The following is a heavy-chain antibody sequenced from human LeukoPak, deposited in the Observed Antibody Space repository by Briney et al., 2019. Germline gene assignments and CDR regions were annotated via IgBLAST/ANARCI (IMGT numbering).Heavy chain of an antibody. CDR1: GFTFSSYV. Sequence: PGGSLRLSCAASGFTFSSYVXXXXXXXXXXXLEWVSAISGSGDTTYYADSVKGRFTISRDNSKHTLYLQMNSLRAGDTAVYYCATPPYYFDYWGQGTLVTVSS. CDR2: ISGSGDTT. CDR3: ATPPYYFDY. J-gene: IGHJ4*02. V-gene: IGHV3-23*01.